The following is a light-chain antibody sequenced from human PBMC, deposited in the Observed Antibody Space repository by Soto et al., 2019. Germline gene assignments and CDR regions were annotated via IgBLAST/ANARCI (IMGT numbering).Light chain of an antibody. CDR3: SSYAGGNNWV. Sequence: QSVLTQPPSASGSPGQSLTISCTGTSSDVGAHNYVSWYQQNPGKAPKLMLYDVNKRPSGVPDRFSGSKSGNTACLTVSGLQAEDEADYYCSSYAGGNNWVFGGGTKLTVL. J-gene: IGLJ3*02. V-gene: IGLV2-8*01. CDR1: SSDVGAHNY. CDR2: DVN.